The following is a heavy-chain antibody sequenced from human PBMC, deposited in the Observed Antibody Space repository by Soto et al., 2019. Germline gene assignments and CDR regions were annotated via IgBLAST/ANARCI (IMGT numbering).Heavy chain of an antibody. V-gene: IGHV1-69*13. CDR1: GGGNLRDYR. CDR3: ARGDDGYNFGDVY. D-gene: IGHD5-12*01. CDR2: IIPKLGSA. J-gene: IGHJ4*02. Sequence: ASVKVSCKASGGGNLRDYRTTWVRRAPGQGLEWMGGIIPKLGSANYAQNFQGRVTVTADESTNTVYMELRSLRSDDTAVYYCARGDDGYNFGDVYSSQRTPVTVSS.